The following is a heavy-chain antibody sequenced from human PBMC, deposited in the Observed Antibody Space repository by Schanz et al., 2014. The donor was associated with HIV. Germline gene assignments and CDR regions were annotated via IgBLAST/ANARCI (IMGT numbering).Heavy chain of an antibody. CDR3: VKDSGTMISGTRWFDP. CDR2: ISISGETT. Sequence: EVQVVESGGGLAQPGRSLRLSCAASGFTFSSYSMNWIRQAPGKGLGWVSGISISGETTYYADSVKGRFTISRDNSKNTLYLQMNSLRAEDTALYYCVKDSGTMISGTRWFDPWGQGSLVTVSS. D-gene: IGHD3-16*01. J-gene: IGHJ5*02. V-gene: IGHV3-23*04. CDR1: GFTFSSYS.